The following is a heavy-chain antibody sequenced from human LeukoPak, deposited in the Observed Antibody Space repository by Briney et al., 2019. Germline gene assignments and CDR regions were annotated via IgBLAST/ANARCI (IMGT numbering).Heavy chain of an antibody. CDR3: ARGSGYLLDRDY. V-gene: IGHV4-61*02. Sequence: PSQTLSLTCTVSGGSISSGSYYWSWIRQPAGKGLEWIGRIYTSGSTNYNPSLKSRVTISVDTSKNQFSLKLSSVTAADTAVYCCARGSGYLLDRDYWGQGTLVTVSS. CDR1: GGSISSGSYY. D-gene: IGHD3-22*01. J-gene: IGHJ4*02. CDR2: IYTSGST.